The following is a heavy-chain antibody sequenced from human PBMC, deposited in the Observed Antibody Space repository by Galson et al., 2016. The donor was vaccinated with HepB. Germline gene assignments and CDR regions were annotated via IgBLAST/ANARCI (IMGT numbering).Heavy chain of an antibody. CDR2: ISAGGTGT. CDR3: AKDAASFYSGSSAYYYVS. Sequence: SLRLSCAASGFTFSSYAMTWVRQAPGKGLEWVSAISAGGTGTYYADSVKGRFTISRDNSKSTLYLRMNSLRAEDTAVYYCAKDAASFYSGSSAYYYVSWGRGTVVAVSS. V-gene: IGHV3-23*01. D-gene: IGHD3-22*01. J-gene: IGHJ4*02. CDR1: GFTFSSYA.